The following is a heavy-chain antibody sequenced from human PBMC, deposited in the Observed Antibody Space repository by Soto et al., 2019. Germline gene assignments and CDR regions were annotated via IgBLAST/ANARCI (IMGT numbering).Heavy chain of an antibody. Sequence: QVHLVQSGAEVQKPGASVWISCQASGYAFTTSAIHWVRQAPGQSLEWMGWINPATGDTKYSQNVRGRVTFALDTSATTAYMDLRSLASHDTAVYYCARAAGRSKLLPYYFDPWGQGTLVTVSS. V-gene: IGHV1-3*01. CDR3: ARAAGRSKLLPYYFDP. CDR1: GYAFTTSA. J-gene: IGHJ5*02. CDR2: INPATGDT. D-gene: IGHD3-10*01.